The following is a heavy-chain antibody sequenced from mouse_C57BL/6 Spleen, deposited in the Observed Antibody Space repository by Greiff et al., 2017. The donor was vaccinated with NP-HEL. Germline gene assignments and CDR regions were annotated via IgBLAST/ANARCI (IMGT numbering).Heavy chain of an antibody. V-gene: IGHV1-66*01. CDR2: IYPGSGNT. D-gene: IGHD1-1*01. J-gene: IGHJ3*01. CDR3: AYYGISSLAWFAY. CDR1: GYSFTSYY. Sequence: QVQLQQSGPELVKPGASVKISCKASGYSFTSYYIHWVKQRPGQGLEWIGWIYPGSGNTKYNEKFKGKATLTADTSSSTAYMQLSSLTSEDSAVYYCAYYGISSLAWFAYWGQGTLVTVSA.